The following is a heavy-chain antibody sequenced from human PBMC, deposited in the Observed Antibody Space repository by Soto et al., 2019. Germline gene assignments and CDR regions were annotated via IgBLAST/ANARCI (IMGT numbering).Heavy chain of an antibody. CDR1: ALTFSSYG. CDR2: IWYDGTNK. D-gene: IGHD4-17*01. CDR3: ARGPMTTVTTWGDWYFDL. Sequence: QVQLVESGGGVVQPGRSLRLSCATSALTFSSYGMHWVRQGPGKGLEWEAVIWYDGTNKYYADSVNGRFTISRDDSKNTLYLQMNSLRAEDTAVYYCARGPMTTVTTWGDWYFDLWGRGTLVTVSS. J-gene: IGHJ2*01. V-gene: IGHV3-33*01.